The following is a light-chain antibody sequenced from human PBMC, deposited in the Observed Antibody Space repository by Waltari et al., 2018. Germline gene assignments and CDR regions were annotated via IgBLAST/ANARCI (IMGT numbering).Light chain of an antibody. CDR1: SSNIGHNY. V-gene: IGLV1-51*02. CDR2: EDT. J-gene: IGLJ7*01. CDR3: GTWDSSLSGAV. Sequence: QSVLTQPPSVSAAPGQRVTISCSGGSSNIGHNYVSWYRQFPGTAPKLLIYEDTERPAGIPCRFSGSKADTSATLDITGLQAGDEADYYCGTWDSSLSGAVFGGGTHLTVL.